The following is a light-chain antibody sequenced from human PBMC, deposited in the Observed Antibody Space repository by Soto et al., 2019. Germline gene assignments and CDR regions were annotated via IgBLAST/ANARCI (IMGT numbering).Light chain of an antibody. CDR3: NTYAGGLVL. CDR2: DVN. Sequence: QSALTQPSSVSGSPGQSVTISCTGTNNDVGFYNYVSWYQQQLGKAPKLLIYDVNNRPSGVPPRFSGSKSANTASLTSSGLQAADEADYYCNTYAGGLVLFGGGTKLTVL. V-gene: IGLV2-11*01. CDR1: NNDVGFYNY. J-gene: IGLJ2*01.